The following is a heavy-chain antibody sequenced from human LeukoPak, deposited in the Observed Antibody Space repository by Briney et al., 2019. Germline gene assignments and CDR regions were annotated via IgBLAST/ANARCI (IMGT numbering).Heavy chain of an antibody. D-gene: IGHD6-13*01. CDR1: GGSFSGYY. Sequence: LETLSLTCAVYGGSFSGYYWSWIRQPPGKGLEWIGEINHSGSTNYNPSLKSRVTISVDTSKNQFSLKLSSVTAADTAVYYCARGPQRGAAAEPSDYWGQGTLVTVSS. CDR3: ARGPQRGAAAEPSDY. CDR2: INHSGST. V-gene: IGHV4-34*01. J-gene: IGHJ4*02.